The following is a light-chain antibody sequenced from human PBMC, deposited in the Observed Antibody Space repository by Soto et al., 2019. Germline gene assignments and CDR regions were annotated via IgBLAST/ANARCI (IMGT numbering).Light chain of an antibody. V-gene: IGKV1D-12*01. J-gene: IGKJ4*01. CDR3: QQSDTFPAT. Sequence: DIQMTQSPSSVSASVGDRVTITCRASQGIRSWLAWYQQRPGKAPKLLISAASSLQSAVPSRFSDSGSGTDFTLTISSLQPDDFATYYCQQSDTFPATFGGGTKVEIK. CDR2: AAS. CDR1: QGIRSW.